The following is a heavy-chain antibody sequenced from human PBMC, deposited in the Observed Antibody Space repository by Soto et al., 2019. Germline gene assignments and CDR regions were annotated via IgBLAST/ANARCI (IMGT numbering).Heavy chain of an antibody. CDR1: GFTFSGYC. V-gene: IGHV3-30*18. CDR3: AKDYDIQLWLGVNTYYYYYGMDV. CDR2: ISYDGCNK. D-gene: IGHD5-18*01. Sequence: GGSLRLSCAASGFTFSGYCMHWVRQAPGKGLEWVAVISYDGCNKYYADSVKGRFTISRDNSKNTLYLQMNSLRAEDTAVYYCAKDYDIQLWLGVNTYYYYYGMDVWGQGTTVTVSS. J-gene: IGHJ6*02.